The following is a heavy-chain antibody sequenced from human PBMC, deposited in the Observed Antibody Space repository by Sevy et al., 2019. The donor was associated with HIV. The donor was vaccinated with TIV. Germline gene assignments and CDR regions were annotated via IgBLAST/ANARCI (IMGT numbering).Heavy chain of an antibody. CDR2: IYYSGST. V-gene: IGHV4-59*01. D-gene: IGHD3-3*01. Sequence: SETLSLTCTVSGGSISSYYWSWIRQPPGKGLEWIGYIYYSGSTNYNPSLKSRVTISVDTSKNQFSLKLSSVTAADTAVYYSARTPPTIFGVVTTFDYWGQGTLVTVSS. CDR1: GGSISSYY. CDR3: ARTPPTIFGVVTTFDY. J-gene: IGHJ4*02.